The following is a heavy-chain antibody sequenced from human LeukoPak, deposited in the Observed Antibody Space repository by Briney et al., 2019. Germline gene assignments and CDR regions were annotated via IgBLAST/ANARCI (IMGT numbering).Heavy chain of an antibody. D-gene: IGHD2-2*01. Sequence: PSGTLSLTCAVSGGSISSSNWWNWVRQPPGKGLEWIGEIYHSGSTNYNPSLKSRVTISVDKSKNQFSLKLSSVTAADTAVYYCARDRSCSSTSCYVFFWQVATVNDAFDIWGQGTMVTVSS. CDR3: ARDRSCSSTSCYVFFWQVATVNDAFDI. CDR2: IYHSGST. CDR1: GGSISSSNW. V-gene: IGHV4-4*02. J-gene: IGHJ3*02.